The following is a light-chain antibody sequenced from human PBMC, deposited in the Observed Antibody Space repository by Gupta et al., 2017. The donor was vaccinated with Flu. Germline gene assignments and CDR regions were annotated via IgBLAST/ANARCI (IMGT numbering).Light chain of an antibody. V-gene: IGKV2-28*01. CDR3: RQALQTTRT. Sequence: DLVVAQSPLSLPVAPGEPASISCRSSQSLLLSNGNSYLEWYLQKPGQSPQLLIYLGSNRASGVPDRFSGSGSGTDFTLKISRVEAEDVGVYYCRQALQTTRTFGQGTKVEIK. CDR2: LGS. CDR1: QSLLLSNGNSY. J-gene: IGKJ1*01.